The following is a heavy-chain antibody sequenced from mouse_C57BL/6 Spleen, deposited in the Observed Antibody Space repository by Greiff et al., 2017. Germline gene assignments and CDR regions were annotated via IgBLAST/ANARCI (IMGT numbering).Heavy chain of an antibody. V-gene: IGHV2-3*01. CDR1: GFSLTSYG. D-gene: IGHD2-3*01. CDR3: AKPDGYYAWFAY. CDR2: IWGDGST. J-gene: IGHJ3*01. Sequence: QVQLKQSGPGLVAPSQSLSITCTVSGFSLTSYGVSWVRQPPGKGLEWLGVIWGDGSTNYHSALISRLSISKDNSKSQVFLKLNSRQTDDTATYYCAKPDGYYAWFAYWGEGTLVTVSA.